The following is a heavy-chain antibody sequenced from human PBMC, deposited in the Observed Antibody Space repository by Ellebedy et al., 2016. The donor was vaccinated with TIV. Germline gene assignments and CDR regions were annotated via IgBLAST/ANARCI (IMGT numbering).Heavy chain of an antibody. CDR3: ARGIAGFDP. J-gene: IGHJ5*02. D-gene: IGHD6-13*01. V-gene: IGHV1-24*01. Sequence: ASVKVSCKVSGYTLTELSMHWVRQAPGKGLEWMGGFDPEDGETIYAQKFQGRVTMTTDTSTSTAYMELRSLRSDDTAVYYCARGIAGFDPWGQGTLVTVSS. CDR2: FDPEDGET. CDR1: GYTLTELS.